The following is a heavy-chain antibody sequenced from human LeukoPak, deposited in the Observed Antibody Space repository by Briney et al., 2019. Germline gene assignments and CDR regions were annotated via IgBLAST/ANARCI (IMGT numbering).Heavy chain of an antibody. CDR1: GFTFSSYA. CDR2: ISYDGSNK. J-gene: IGHJ4*02. Sequence: GGSLRLSCAASGFTFSSYAMHWVRQAPGKGLEWVAVISYDGSNKYYADSVKGRFTISRDNSKNTLYLQMNSLRAEDTAVYYCARGPRYSSGWYNYWGQGTLVTVSS. D-gene: IGHD6-19*01. CDR3: ARGPRYSSGWYNY. V-gene: IGHV3-30*04.